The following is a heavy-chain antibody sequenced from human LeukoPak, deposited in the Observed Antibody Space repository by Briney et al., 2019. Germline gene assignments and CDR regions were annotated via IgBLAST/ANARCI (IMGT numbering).Heavy chain of an antibody. J-gene: IGHJ6*02. CDR2: TYYRSKWYN. D-gene: IGHD6-19*01. V-gene: IGHV6-1*01. Sequence: SQALSLTCAISGDSVSSNSAAWNWIRQSPSRGLEWLGRTYYRSKWYNDYAVSVKSRITINPDTSKNQFSLQLNSVTPEDTAVYYCARDLIAVASYYYYGMDVWGQGTTVTVSS. CDR1: GDSVSSNSAA. CDR3: ARDLIAVASYYYYGMDV.